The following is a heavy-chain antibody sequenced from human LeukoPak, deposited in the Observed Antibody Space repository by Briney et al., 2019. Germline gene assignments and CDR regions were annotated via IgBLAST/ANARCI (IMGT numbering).Heavy chain of an antibody. CDR1: GSIFTSYW. Sequence: GESLQISCEGSGSIFTSYWSGGGRQLPGKGVEGMGIIYPGDSDTKNSPSLRGQVTISADKSNSTAYLQWRTLNASDTAIYYCARRWGGRSIHLWLPFDYWGQGTLVTVSS. CDR2: IYPGDSDT. CDR3: ARRWGGRSIHLWLPFDY. D-gene: IGHD5-18*01. V-gene: IGHV5-51*01. J-gene: IGHJ4*02.